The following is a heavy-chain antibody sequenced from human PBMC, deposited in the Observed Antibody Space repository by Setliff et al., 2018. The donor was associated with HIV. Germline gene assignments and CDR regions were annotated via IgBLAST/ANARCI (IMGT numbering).Heavy chain of an antibody. CDR2: IIPILGVA. CDR3: ARDHCSSSGCYEYSYYGMDV. CDR1: RSTFNSHT. Sequence: GASVKVSCKASRSTFNSHTINWVRQAPGQGLDWMGRIIPILGVANYAQRFQGKVTITADKSTSTAYMELTSLRSDDTAVYYCARDHCSSSGCYEYSYYGMDVWGQGTTVTVSS. D-gene: IGHD2-2*01. J-gene: IGHJ6*02. V-gene: IGHV1-69*04.